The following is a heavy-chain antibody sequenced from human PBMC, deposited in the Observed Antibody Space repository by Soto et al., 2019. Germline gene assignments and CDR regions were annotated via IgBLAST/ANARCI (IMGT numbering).Heavy chain of an antibody. D-gene: IGHD3-22*01. CDR2: IIPIFGTA. Sequence: GASVKVSCKASGGTFSSYAISWVRQAPGQGLEWMGGIIPIFGTANYAQKFQGRVTITADESTSTAYMELSSLRSEDTAVYYCARERPDYYDSSVAFDIWGQGTMVTVSS. V-gene: IGHV1-69*13. CDR1: GGTFSSYA. J-gene: IGHJ3*02. CDR3: ARERPDYYDSSVAFDI.